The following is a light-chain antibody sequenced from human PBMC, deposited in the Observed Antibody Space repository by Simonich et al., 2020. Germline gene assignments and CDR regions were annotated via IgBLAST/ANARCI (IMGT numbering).Light chain of an antibody. CDR3: CSYAGSYTLV. V-gene: IGLV2-11*01. CDR2: DVS. Sequence: QSALTQPASVSGSPGQSITISCPGTSSDVGGYNSVSWYQQHPGKAPKLMIYDVSKRPSGVRDRFSGSKSGNTASLTISGLQAEDEADYYCCSYAGSYTLVFGGGTKLTVL. J-gene: IGLJ3*02. CDR1: SSDVGGYNS.